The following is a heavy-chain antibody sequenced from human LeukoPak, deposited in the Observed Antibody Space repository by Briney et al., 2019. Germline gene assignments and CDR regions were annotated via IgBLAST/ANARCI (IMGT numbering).Heavy chain of an antibody. CDR1: GYTFTAYY. CDR2: INPNSGGT. D-gene: IGHD2-15*01. J-gene: IGHJ4*02. CDR3: ARLGGGGTWGDF. Sequence: ASEKVSCKASGYTFTAYYMHWVRQAPGQGLECMGWINPNSGGTNYAQKFQGRVTMTRDTSITTAYMELSGLRSDDTAVYYCARLGGGGTWGDFWGQGTLVSVSS. V-gene: IGHV1-2*02.